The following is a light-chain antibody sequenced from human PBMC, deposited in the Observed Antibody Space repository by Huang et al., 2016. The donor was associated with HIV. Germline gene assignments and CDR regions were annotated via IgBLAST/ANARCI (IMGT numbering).Light chain of an antibody. J-gene: IGKJ4*01. CDR1: QSVSSY. Sequence: EIVLTQSPATLSLSPGERATLSCRASQSVSSYLAWYQQKPGQAPRLLNYDASNRATGIPARCSGSGSGTDFTLTSSSLEPEDFAVYYCQQRSNWLTFGGGTKVEIK. CDR3: QQRSNWLT. CDR2: DAS. V-gene: IGKV3-11*01.